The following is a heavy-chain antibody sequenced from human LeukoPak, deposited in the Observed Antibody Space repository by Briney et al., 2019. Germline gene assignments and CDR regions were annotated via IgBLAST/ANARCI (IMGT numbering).Heavy chain of an antibody. Sequence: PSETLSLTCTISGGSISSSSFYWGWIRQPPGKGLEWIGSINYGGSTSYNPSLKNRVTVSLDTSKTQFSLRLSSVTAADTAVYYCARVLRYFDRPCDYWGQGTLVTVSS. D-gene: IGHD3-9*01. CDR1: GGSISSSSFY. J-gene: IGHJ4*02. CDR3: ARVLRYFDRPCDY. V-gene: IGHV4-39*01. CDR2: INYGGST.